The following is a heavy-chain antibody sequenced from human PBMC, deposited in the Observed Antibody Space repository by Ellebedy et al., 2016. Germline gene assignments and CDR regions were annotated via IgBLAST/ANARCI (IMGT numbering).Heavy chain of an antibody. CDR2: ISSTGTYI. CDR1: GFSVSSNY. CDR3: ASRALAVAGTDPPRDYYYAMDV. J-gene: IGHJ6*02. V-gene: IGHV3-21*01. Sequence: GESLKISCVVSGFSVSSNYLSWVRQAPGKGLEWVSSISSTGTYIYYADSVKGRFTISRDNSKKSLFLQMNSLTTEDTAVYYCASRALAVAGTDPPRDYYYAMDVWGQGTTVTVSS. D-gene: IGHD6-19*01.